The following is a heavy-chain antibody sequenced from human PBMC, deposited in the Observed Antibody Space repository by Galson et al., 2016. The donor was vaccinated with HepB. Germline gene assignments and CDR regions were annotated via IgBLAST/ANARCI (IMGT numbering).Heavy chain of an antibody. CDR3: AGSLGWYFDV. Sequence: SLRLSCAASGFTFDNYTMHWLRQAPGKGLEWVSSVSHSSTYVYYADSVEGRFTISRDNAKNSLYLEMNSLRVEDTAVFYCAGSLGWYFDVWGRGTLVTVSS. D-gene: IGHD6-6*01. J-gene: IGHJ2*01. CDR2: VSHSSTYV. CDR1: GFTFDNYT. V-gene: IGHV3-21*01.